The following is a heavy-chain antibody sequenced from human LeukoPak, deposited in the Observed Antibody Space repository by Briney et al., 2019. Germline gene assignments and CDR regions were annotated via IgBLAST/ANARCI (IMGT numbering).Heavy chain of an antibody. CDR1: GGSISSGEFY. CDR3: ARVRIEGTPFDY. J-gene: IGHJ4*02. V-gene: IGHV4-30-4*01. CDR2: THYSGST. Sequence: PSETLSLTCTVSGGSISSGEFYWSWFRQPPGKGLEWIGYTHYSGSTYYNPSLKSRVTISVDTSKNQFSLKLSSVTAADTAVYYCARVRIEGTPFDYWGQGTLVTVSS. D-gene: IGHD1-14*01.